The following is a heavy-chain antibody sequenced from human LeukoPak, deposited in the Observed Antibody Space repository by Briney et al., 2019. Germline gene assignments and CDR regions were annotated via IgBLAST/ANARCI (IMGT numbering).Heavy chain of an antibody. D-gene: IGHD7-27*01. CDR2: IYSGGST. Sequence: PGGSLRLSCAASGFTVSSNYMSWVRQAPGKGLEWVSVIYSGGSTYYADSVKGRFTISRDNSKNTLYLQMNSLRAEDTAVYYCAKDVGRLGIVYAFDIWGQGTMVTVSS. V-gene: IGHV3-53*01. J-gene: IGHJ3*02. CDR1: GFTVSSNY. CDR3: AKDVGRLGIVYAFDI.